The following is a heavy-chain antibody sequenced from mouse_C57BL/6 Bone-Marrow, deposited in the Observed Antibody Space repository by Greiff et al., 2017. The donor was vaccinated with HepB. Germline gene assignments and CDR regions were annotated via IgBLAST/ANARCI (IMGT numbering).Heavy chain of an antibody. D-gene: IGHD1-1*01. Sequence: EVQLVESGGGLVQPKGSLKLSCAASGFSFNTYAMNWVRQAPGKGLEWVARIRSKSNNYATYYADSVKDRFTISRDDSESMLYLQMNNLKTEDTAMYYCVRQGLRSWFAYWGQGTLVTVSA. CDR3: VRQGLRSWFAY. J-gene: IGHJ3*01. CDR1: GFSFNTYA. CDR2: IRSKSNNYAT. V-gene: IGHV10-1*01.